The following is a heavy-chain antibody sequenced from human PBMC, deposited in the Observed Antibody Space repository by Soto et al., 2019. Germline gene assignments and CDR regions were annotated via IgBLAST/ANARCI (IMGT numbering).Heavy chain of an antibody. CDR2: IDLSGTKT. V-gene: IGHV3-23*03. CDR1: GFSFSDYS. D-gene: IGHD2-15*01. Sequence: GGSLRLSCAASGFSFSDYSMNWVRQAPGKGLEWVSFIDLSGTKTYYRDSVKGRFTIFKDKSINTVYLQMNSLTVEDAAVYYCTRERVPDGIYSFELRGQGT. CDR3: TRERVPDGIYSFEL. J-gene: IGHJ4*02.